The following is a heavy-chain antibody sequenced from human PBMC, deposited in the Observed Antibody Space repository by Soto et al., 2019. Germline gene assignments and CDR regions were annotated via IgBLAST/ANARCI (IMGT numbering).Heavy chain of an antibody. CDR2: IYPSVSS. V-gene: IGHV4-38-2*02. CDR1: GFAISRGYY. D-gene: IGHD1-1*01. Sequence: SETLSLTCNVSGFAISRGYYLSWVRQPPGKGLEWIGSIYPSVSSYHNPSLESRLTLSIDTSKNQFTLKLASVTAADTALYYCAREKVGTTFFDNWGQGTQVTVSS. CDR3: AREKVGTTFFDN. J-gene: IGHJ4*02.